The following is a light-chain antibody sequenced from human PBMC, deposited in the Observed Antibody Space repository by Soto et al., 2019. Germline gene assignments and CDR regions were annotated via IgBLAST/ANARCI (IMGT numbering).Light chain of an antibody. CDR3: QPANSFPLT. V-gene: IGKV1-12*01. Sequence: DIQMTQSPSSVSASVGDRVTITCRTSQGITSWLAWYQQKPGKALKLLIYAASSLQCGVASRFSGIASGTDFTLTINSLQPEDFATYSWQPANSFPLTFGGGTKVEI. CDR1: QGITSW. CDR2: AAS. J-gene: IGKJ4*01.